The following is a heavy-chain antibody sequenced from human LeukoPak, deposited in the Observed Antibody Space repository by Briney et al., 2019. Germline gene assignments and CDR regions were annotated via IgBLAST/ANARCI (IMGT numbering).Heavy chain of an antibody. Sequence: SVKVSCKASGGTFSSYAISWVRQAPGQGLEWMGGIIPIFGTANYAQKFQGRVTITADESTSTAYMELSSLRSEDTAVYYCARDLVPYYYDSSGHSRRAFDIWGQGTMVTVSS. CDR1: GGTFSSYA. J-gene: IGHJ3*02. V-gene: IGHV1-69*01. CDR2: IIPIFGTA. D-gene: IGHD3-22*01. CDR3: ARDLVPYYYDSSGHSRRAFDI.